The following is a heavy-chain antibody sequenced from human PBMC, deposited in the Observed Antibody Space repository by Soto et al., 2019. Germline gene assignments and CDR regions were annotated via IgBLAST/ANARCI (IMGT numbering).Heavy chain of an antibody. CDR3: ARGRYDILTGYGYYFDY. Sequence: PGGSLRLSCAASGFTVSSNYMSWVRQAPGKGLEWVSVIYSGGSTYYADSVKGRFTISRDNSKNTLYLQMNSLRAEDTAVYYCARGRYDILTGYGYYFDYWGQGTLVTVSS. CDR1: GFTVSSNY. D-gene: IGHD3-9*01. CDR2: IYSGGST. J-gene: IGHJ4*02. V-gene: IGHV3-66*01.